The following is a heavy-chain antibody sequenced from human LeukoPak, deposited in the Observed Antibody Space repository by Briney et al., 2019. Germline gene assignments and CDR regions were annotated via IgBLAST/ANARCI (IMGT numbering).Heavy chain of an antibody. D-gene: IGHD2-2*01. CDR1: GYTFTSYG. Sequence: ASVKVSFKASGYTFTSYGISWVRQAPGQGLEWMGWISAYNGNTNYAQKLQGRVTMTTDTSTSTAYMELRSLRSDDTAVYYCARGCSSTRCYARPVGMDVWGQGTTVTVSS. J-gene: IGHJ6*02. V-gene: IGHV1-18*01. CDR2: ISAYNGNT. CDR3: ARGCSSTRCYARPVGMDV.